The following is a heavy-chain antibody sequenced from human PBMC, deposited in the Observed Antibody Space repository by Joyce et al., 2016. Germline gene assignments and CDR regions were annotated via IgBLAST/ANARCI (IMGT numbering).Heavy chain of an antibody. J-gene: IGHJ6*02. CDR2: LLFDGVTE. CDR3: ARLPTRQFYYDGMDV. CDR1: GFIFSSYA. D-gene: IGHD4-11*01. V-gene: IGHV3-30-3*01. Sequence: QEQLVESGGGVVQPGKSLRLSCGASGFIFSSYAMHWVRQAPGKGLEWVAVLLFDGVTEYYADSVKGRFTISRENSKNTLFLQMNSLKSDDTAVYYCARLPTRQFYYDGMDVWGQGTTVTVSS.